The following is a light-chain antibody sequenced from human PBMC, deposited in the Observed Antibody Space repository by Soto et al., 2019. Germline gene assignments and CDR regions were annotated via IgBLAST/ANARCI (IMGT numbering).Light chain of an antibody. CDR2: KAS. J-gene: IGKJ1*01. Sequence: DIQMTQSPSTLSSSAGDRVSITCRASQSSSNWLAWYQQKPGKAPKLLIYKASILESGVPSRFSGSGFGTEFTLTISSLQPDDFATYFCQQYESYWTFGQGTKVEIK. V-gene: IGKV1-5*03. CDR3: QQYESYWT. CDR1: QSSSNW.